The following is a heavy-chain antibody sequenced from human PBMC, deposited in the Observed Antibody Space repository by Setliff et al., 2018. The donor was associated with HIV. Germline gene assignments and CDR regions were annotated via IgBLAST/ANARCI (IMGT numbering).Heavy chain of an antibody. CDR3: ARDDHGALMGVIIRYYYMDV. Sequence: LSLTCAVYGGSFSGYYWSWARQPPGKGLEWISYISRSTSNTKYAASVKGRFTISRDNAKNSLYLQMNSLRAEDTAVYYCARDDHGALMGVIIRYYYMDVWGKGTTVTVSS. J-gene: IGHJ6*03. V-gene: IGHV3-11*05. CDR2: ISRSTSNT. D-gene: IGHD3-10*01. CDR1: GGSFSGYY.